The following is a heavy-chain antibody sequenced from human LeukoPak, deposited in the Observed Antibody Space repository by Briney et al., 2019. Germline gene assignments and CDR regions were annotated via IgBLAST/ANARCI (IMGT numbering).Heavy chain of an antibody. CDR3: AKDLSAHHLFAQHADY. Sequence: GGSLRLSCAASGGTFSSYAMSSVRQAPGEGLEWVSTISGSGGSTYYADPVKGRFTISRDNSKNTLYLQMNSLRVEDKAVYYCAKDLSAHHLFAQHADYWGQGTLVTVSS. D-gene: IGHD1-14*01. CDR2: ISGSGGST. V-gene: IGHV3-23*01. CDR1: GGTFSSYA. J-gene: IGHJ4*02.